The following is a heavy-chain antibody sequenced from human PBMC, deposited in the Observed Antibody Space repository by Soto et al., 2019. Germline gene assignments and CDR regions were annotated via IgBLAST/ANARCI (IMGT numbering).Heavy chain of an antibody. CDR1: GFTFSSYA. CDR3: ARGSNSYYDSSGYYPGFFDY. Sequence: GGSLRLSCAASGFTFSSYAMHWVRQAPGKGLEWVAVISYDGSNKYYADSVKGRFTISRDNSKNTLYLQMNSLRAEDTAVYYCARGSNSYYDSSGYYPGFFDYWGQGT. CDR2: ISYDGSNK. D-gene: IGHD3-22*01. V-gene: IGHV3-30-3*01. J-gene: IGHJ4*02.